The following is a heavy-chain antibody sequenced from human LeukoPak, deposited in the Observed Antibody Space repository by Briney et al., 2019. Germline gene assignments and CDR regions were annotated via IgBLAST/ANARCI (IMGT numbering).Heavy chain of an antibody. J-gene: IGHJ4*02. Sequence: ASVKVSCKASGYTFTGYYMHWVRQAPGQGLEWMGWINPNSGGTNYAQKFQGRVTMTRDTSIDTAYPELSRLRSEDTAVYYCARGPRGIAVAAVDYWGQGTLVTVSS. CDR2: INPNSGGT. D-gene: IGHD6-19*01. V-gene: IGHV1-2*02. CDR3: ARGPRGIAVAAVDY. CDR1: GYTFTGYY.